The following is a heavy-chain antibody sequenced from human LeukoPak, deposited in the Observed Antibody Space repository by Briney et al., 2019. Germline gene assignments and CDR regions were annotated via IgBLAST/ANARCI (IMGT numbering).Heavy chain of an antibody. D-gene: IGHD4-17*01. V-gene: IGHV3-30-3*01. CDR3: ARETGSAVGSTDFDY. J-gene: IGHJ4*02. CDR2: ISYDGSNK. CDR1: GFTFSSYA. Sequence: GGSLRLSCAASGFTFSSYAMHWVRQAPGKGLEWVAVISYDGSNKYYADSVKGRFTISRDNSKNTLYLQMNSLRAEDTAVYYCARETGSAVGSTDFDYWGQGTLVTVSS.